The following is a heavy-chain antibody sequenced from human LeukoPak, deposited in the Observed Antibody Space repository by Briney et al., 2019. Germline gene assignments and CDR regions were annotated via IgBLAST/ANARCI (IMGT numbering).Heavy chain of an antibody. CDR2: ISSNGGST. CDR1: GFTFSGYA. V-gene: IGHV3-64*04. J-gene: IGHJ4*02. CDR3: AKRGGIAVAGTAPYYFDY. Sequence: GGSLRLSCSASGFTFSGYAMFWVRQAPGKGLEYVSSISSNGGSTYYADSVKGRFTISRDNSKNTLYLQMNSLRAEDTAVFYCAKRGGIAVAGTAPYYFDYWGQGTLVTVSS. D-gene: IGHD6-19*01.